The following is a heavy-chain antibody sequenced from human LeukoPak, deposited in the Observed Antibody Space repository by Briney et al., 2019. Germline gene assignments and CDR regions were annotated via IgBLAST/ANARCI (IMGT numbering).Heavy chain of an antibody. D-gene: IGHD4-17*01. Sequence: GESLQISCKGSGYSFTSYWIAWVRPMPGKGLEWMGIIYPGDSDTRYSPSFQGQVTISADKSISTAYLQWSSLKASDTAMYYCARHVAGYGAYMEDYWGQGTLVTVSS. CDR2: IYPGDSDT. V-gene: IGHV5-51*01. J-gene: IGHJ4*02. CDR1: GYSFTSYW. CDR3: ARHVAGYGAYMEDY.